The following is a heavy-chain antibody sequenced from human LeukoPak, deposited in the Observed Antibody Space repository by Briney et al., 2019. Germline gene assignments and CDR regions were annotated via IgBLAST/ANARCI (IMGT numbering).Heavy chain of an antibody. CDR2: IYSGGST. J-gene: IGHJ4*02. CDR3: ARRAGAYTHPYDY. D-gene: IGHD3-16*01. CDR1: GFTVSSNY. Sequence: GGSLRLSCAASGFTVSSNYMSWVRQAPGKGLEWVSVIYSGGSTYYADSVKGRFTISIDNSKNTLYLQMNSLRAEDTAVYYCARRAGAYTHPYDYWGQGTLVTVS. V-gene: IGHV3-53*01.